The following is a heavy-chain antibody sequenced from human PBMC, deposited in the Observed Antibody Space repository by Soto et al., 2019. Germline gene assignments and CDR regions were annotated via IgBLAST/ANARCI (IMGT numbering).Heavy chain of an antibody. J-gene: IGHJ4*02. CDR1: GFTFSNYW. D-gene: IGHD6-19*01. Sequence: XGSLRLSCAASGFTFSNYWVHWVRQAPGKGLMWVSRINSDGTTINYADSVEGRFTISRDNAKNTLFLQMNSLRVEDTAVYYCAXAGWYRFAYWGQGTLVTVSS. CDR2: INSDGTTI. V-gene: IGHV3-74*01. CDR3: AXAGWYRFAY.